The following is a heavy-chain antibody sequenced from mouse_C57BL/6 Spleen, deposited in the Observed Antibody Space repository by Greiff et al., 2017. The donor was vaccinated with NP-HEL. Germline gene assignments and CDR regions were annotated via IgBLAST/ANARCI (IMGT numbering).Heavy chain of an antibody. D-gene: IGHD3-2*02. CDR1: GFSFNTYA. J-gene: IGHJ2*01. CDR3: VRQSSGYTYGYYFDY. V-gene: IGHV10-1*01. CDR2: IRSKSNNYAT. Sequence: EVKVVESGGGLVQPKGSLKLSCAASGFSFNTYAMNWVRQAPGRGLEWVARIRSKSNNYATYYADSVKDRFTISSDDSESMLYLQMNNLKTEDTAMYYCVRQSSGYTYGYYFDYWGQGTTLTVSS.